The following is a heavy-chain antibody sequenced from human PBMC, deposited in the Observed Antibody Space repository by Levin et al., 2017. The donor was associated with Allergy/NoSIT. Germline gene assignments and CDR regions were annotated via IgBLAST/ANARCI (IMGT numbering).Heavy chain of an antibody. V-gene: IGHV4-34*01. CDR3: ARGLVPAASTHAFDI. Sequence: SETLSLTCAVYGGSFSGYYWSWIRQPPGKGLEWIGEINHSGSTNYNPSLKSRVTISVDTSKNQFSLKLSSVTAADTAVYYCARGLVPAASTHAFDIWGQGTMVTVSS. CDR1: GGSFSGYY. D-gene: IGHD2-2*01. J-gene: IGHJ3*02. CDR2: INHSGST.